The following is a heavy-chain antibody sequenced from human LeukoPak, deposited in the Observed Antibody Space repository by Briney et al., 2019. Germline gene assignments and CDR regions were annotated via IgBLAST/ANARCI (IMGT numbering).Heavy chain of an antibody. CDR2: IKQDGSQR. CDR3: ARDSGRGGESGYYDL. CDR1: GFTFGWHW. Sequence: GGSLRLSCAASGFTFGWHWMSWVRQAPGKGLELVANIKQDGSQRYYVDSVKGRFTISRDNAKNSLYLQMSSLRAEDTAMYYCARDSGRGGESGYYDLWGQGTLAAVSS. J-gene: IGHJ5*02. D-gene: IGHD3-3*01. V-gene: IGHV3-7*01.